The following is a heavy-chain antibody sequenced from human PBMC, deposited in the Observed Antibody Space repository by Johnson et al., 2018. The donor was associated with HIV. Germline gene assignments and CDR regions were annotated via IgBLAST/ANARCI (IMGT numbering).Heavy chain of an antibody. D-gene: IGHD5-18*01. CDR1: GFTFSSYA. J-gene: IGHJ3*02. Sequence: QVQLVESGGGVVQPGRSLRLSCAASGFTFSSYAMHWVRQAPGKGLEWVAVISYDGSNKYYADSVKGRLTISRDNSKNTLYLQMNSLRAEDTAVYYCAKGRSPRIQLRTWAFDIWGQGTMVIVSS. CDR3: AKGRSPRIQLRTWAFDI. CDR2: ISYDGSNK. V-gene: IGHV3-30*04.